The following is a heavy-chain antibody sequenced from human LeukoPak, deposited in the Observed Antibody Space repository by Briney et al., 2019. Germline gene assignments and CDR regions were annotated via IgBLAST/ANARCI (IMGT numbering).Heavy chain of an antibody. V-gene: IGHV3-21*01. Sequence: GGSLRLSCAASGVTFSSYSMNWVRQAPGKGLEWVSSISSSSSYIYYADSVKGRFTISRDNAKNSLYLQMNSLRAEDTAVYYCARDPMRAFDIWGQGTMVTVSS. CDR2: ISSSSSYI. CDR1: GVTFSSYS. CDR3: ARDPMRAFDI. J-gene: IGHJ3*02.